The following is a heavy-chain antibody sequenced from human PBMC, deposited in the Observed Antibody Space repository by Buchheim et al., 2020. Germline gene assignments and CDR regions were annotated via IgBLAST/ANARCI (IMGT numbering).Heavy chain of an antibody. CDR1: GFRFDSYS. J-gene: IGHJ6*02. Sequence: EVQLLESGGGLVQSGGSLKLSCAVSGFRFDSYSMTWVRQAPRQGLEWVSSISGSGTNTYYADSVEGRFTIYRDSSQYTLFLEMNSLRVEDTAVYYCAKDQDSVFPPFDYYGMDIWGQGTT. V-gene: IGHV3-23*01. CDR2: ISGSGTNT. D-gene: IGHD5/OR15-5a*01. CDR3: AKDQDSVFPPFDYYGMDI.